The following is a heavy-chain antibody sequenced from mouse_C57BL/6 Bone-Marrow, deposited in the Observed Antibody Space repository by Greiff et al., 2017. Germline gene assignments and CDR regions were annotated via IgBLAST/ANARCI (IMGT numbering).Heavy chain of an antibody. CDR2: ISSGGDYI. V-gene: IGHV5-9-1*02. J-gene: IGHJ4*01. CDR3: TRRGQLRLEYYAMDY. D-gene: IGHD3-2*02. Sequence: EVKLVESGEGLVKPGGSLTLSCAASGFTFSSYAMSWVRQTPEKRLEWVAYISSGGDYIYYADTVKGRFTISRDNARNTLYLQMRSLKSADTAMYYCTRRGQLRLEYYAMDYWGRGTSGAVSA. CDR1: GFTFSSYA.